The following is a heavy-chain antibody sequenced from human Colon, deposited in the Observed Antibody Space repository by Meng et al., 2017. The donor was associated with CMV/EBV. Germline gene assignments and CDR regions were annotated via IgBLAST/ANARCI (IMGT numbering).Heavy chain of an antibody. D-gene: IGHD2-2*01. CDR3: ARDRIVAPATTLDY. V-gene: IGHV3-11*01. Sequence: GESLKISCAVSGFTFSDYYMSWIRQAPGKGLEWLSYISGSGGTTFYTDSVEGRFTISRDNAKNSLYLQMNSLSAEDTAVYYCARDRIVAPATTLDYWGQGTLVTVSS. CDR2: ISGSGGTT. CDR1: GFTFSDYY. J-gene: IGHJ4*02.